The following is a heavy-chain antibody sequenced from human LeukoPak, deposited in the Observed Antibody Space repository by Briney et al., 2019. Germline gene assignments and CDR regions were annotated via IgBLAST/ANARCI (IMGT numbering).Heavy chain of an antibody. Sequence: SETLSLTCTVSGGSITSYYWSWIRQPPGKGLEWIGYIHYSGSTNYNPSLKSRVTISVDSSRTHFSLKLSSVTAADTAVYYCARGYGDYYFDYWGQGTLVTVSS. CDR2: IHYSGST. CDR3: ARGYGDYYFDY. D-gene: IGHD4-17*01. J-gene: IGHJ4*02. V-gene: IGHV4-59*01. CDR1: GGSITSYY.